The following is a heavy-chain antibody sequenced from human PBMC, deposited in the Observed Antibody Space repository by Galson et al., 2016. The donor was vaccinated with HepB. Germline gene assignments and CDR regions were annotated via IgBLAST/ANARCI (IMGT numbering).Heavy chain of an antibody. Sequence: LRLSCAVSGITFSNYGIHWLRQAPGKGLEWVAVIWSDGSNKHSADSGKGRFTTSRDSSKNTLYLQMNSLRVEDTAVYYCAGGTGMANGDFEHWGQGTLVTVSS. V-gene: IGHV3-33*01. CDR3: AGGTGMANGDFEH. D-gene: IGHD5-24*01. CDR2: IWSDGSNK. CDR1: GITFSNYG. J-gene: IGHJ4*02.